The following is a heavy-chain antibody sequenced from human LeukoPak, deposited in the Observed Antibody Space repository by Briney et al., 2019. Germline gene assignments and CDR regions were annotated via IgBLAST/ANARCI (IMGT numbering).Heavy chain of an antibody. J-gene: IGHJ6*02. CDR1: GGSFSGYY. V-gene: IGHV4-34*01. CDR2: VYYGGNT. Sequence: SETLSLTCAVYGGSFSGYYWSWIRQTPGKGLEWIGTVYYGGNTNSNPSLKSRVTISVDPSESQFSLNLTSVTAADTAVYYCFSGYDRAFDYFGMDVWGQGTAVIVSS. CDR3: FSGYDRAFDYFGMDV. D-gene: IGHD5-12*01.